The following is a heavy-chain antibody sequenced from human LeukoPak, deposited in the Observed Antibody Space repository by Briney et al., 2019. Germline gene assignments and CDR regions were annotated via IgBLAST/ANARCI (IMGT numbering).Heavy chain of an antibody. Sequence: SVKVSCKASGGTFSSYAISWVRQAPGQGLGWMGRIIPILGIANYAQKFQGRVTITADKSTSTAYMELSSLRSEDTAVYYCARGITGTTDAFDIWGQGTMVTVCS. J-gene: IGHJ3*02. D-gene: IGHD1-7*01. V-gene: IGHV1-69*04. CDR2: IIPILGIA. CDR1: GGTFSSYA. CDR3: ARGITGTTDAFDI.